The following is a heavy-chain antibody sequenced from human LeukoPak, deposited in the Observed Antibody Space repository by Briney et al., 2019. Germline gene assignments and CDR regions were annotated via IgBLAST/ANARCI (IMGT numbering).Heavy chain of an antibody. CDR1: GFTFSSYA. CDR2: ISGGASNT. D-gene: IGHD4/OR15-4a*01. J-gene: IGHJ4*02. CDR3: ARRAGAYSHPYDY. V-gene: IGHV3-23*01. Sequence: GGSLRLSCAASGFTFSSYAINWVRQAPGKGLEWVSAISGGASNTYYADSVKGRFTISRDNSKNTLYLQMNSLRAEDTAVYYCARRAGAYSHPYDYWGQGTLVTVSS.